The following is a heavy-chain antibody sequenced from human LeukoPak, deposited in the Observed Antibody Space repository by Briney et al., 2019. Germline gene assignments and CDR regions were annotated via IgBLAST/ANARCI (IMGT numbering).Heavy chain of an antibody. D-gene: IGHD1-26*01. V-gene: IGHV3-21*01. CDR1: GFTFSTYA. Sequence: GGSLRLSCAASGFTFSTYAITWVRQAPGKGLEWVSSISSSSSYIYYADSVKGRFTISRDNAKNSLYLQMNSLRAEDTAVYYCASKRASGSSNWGQGTLVTVSS. CDR2: ISSSSSYI. CDR3: ASKRASGSSN. J-gene: IGHJ4*02.